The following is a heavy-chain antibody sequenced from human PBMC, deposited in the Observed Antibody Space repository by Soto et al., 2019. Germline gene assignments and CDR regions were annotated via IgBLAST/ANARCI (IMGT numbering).Heavy chain of an antibody. J-gene: IGHJ5*02. CDR1: GGSISSYY. D-gene: IGHD3-3*02. CDR3: ARGISSPIYAMEVHWFDP. V-gene: IGHV4-59*01. Sequence: SETLSLTCTVSGGSISSYYWSWIRQPPGKGLEWIGYIYYSGSTNYNPSLKSRVTISVDTSKNQFSLKLSSVTAADTAVYYCARGISSPIYAMEVHWFDPWGQGTLVTVSS. CDR2: IYYSGST.